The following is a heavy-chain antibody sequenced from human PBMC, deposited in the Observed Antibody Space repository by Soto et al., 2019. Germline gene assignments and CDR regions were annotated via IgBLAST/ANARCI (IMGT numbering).Heavy chain of an antibody. J-gene: IGHJ4*02. V-gene: IGHV4-59*01. CDR1: GGSISSYY. CDR3: ARDKRVLGYSSGYYYLGLFDV. D-gene: IGHD3-22*01. CDR2: IYYSGST. Sequence: SETLSLTCTVSGGSISSYYWSWIRQPPGKGLEWIGYIYYSGSTNYNPSLKSRVTISVDTSKNQFSLKLSSVTAADTAVYYCARDKRVLGYSSGYYYLGLFDVWGQGILVTGSS.